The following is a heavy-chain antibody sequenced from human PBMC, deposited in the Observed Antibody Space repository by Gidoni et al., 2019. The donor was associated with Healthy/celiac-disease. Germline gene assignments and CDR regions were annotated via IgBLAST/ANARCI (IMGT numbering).Heavy chain of an antibody. D-gene: IGHD3-10*01. CDR2: ISSSSSYT. V-gene: IGHV3-11*06. J-gene: IGHJ6*02. Sequence: QVQLVESGGGLVKPGGSLRLSCAASGFTFSDYYMSWIRQAPGKGLEWVSYISSSSSYTNYADSVKGRFTISRDNAKNSLYLQMNSLRAEDTAVYYCARLVGFGELLHNYYGMDVWGQGTTVTVSS. CDR3: ARLVGFGELLHNYYGMDV. CDR1: GFTFSDYY.